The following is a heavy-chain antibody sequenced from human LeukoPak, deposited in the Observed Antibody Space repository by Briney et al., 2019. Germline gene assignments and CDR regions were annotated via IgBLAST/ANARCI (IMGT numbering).Heavy chain of an antibody. D-gene: IGHD3-3*01. V-gene: IGHV3-21*01. CDR3: ARDLDGYDFWSDPPDY. J-gene: IGHJ4*02. CDR1: GFTFSSYS. CDR2: ISSSSSYI. Sequence: GGSLRLSCAASGFTFSSYSMNWVRQAPGKGLEWVSSISSSSSYIYYADSVKGRFTISRDNAKNSLYLQMNSLRAEDTAVYYCARDLDGYDFWSDPPDYWGQGTLVTVSS.